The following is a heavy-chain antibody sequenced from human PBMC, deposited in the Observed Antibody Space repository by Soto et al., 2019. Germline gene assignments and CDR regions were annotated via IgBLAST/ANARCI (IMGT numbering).Heavy chain of an antibody. V-gene: IGHV3-23*01. Sequence: GGSLRLSCAASGFTFSSYAMSWVRQAPGKGLEWVSAISGSGGSTYYADSVKGRFTISRDNSKNTLYLQMNSLRAEDTAVYYCASRYFDWLLFPPQDDYWGQGTLVTVSS. D-gene: IGHD3-9*01. CDR1: GFTFSSYA. CDR2: ISGSGGST. CDR3: ASRYFDWLLFPPQDDY. J-gene: IGHJ4*02.